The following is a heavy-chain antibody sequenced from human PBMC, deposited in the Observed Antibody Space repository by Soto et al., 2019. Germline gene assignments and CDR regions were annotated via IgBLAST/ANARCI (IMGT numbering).Heavy chain of an antibody. D-gene: IGHD6-13*01. CDR1: GGTFSSYA. V-gene: IGHV1-69*19. Sequence: QVQLVQSGAEVKKPGSSVKVSCKASGGTFSSYAISWVRQAPGQGREWMGGIIPIFGTANDEQKFQGRFTITADESTSTAYMELSSLRSEDTAVYYCARDTEGQYSSSWGLDYWGQGTLVTVSS. CDR2: IIPIFGTA. CDR3: ARDTEGQYSSSWGLDY. J-gene: IGHJ4*02.